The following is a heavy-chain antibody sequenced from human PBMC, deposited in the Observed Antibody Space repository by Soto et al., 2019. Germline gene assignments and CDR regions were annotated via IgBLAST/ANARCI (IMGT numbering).Heavy chain of an antibody. D-gene: IGHD2-2*01. CDR3: ARDRRGYCSSTSCYGPGYYYYYMDV. CDR2: IIPILGIA. Sequence: QVQLVQSGAEVKKPGSSVKVSCKASGGTFSSYTISWVRQAPGQGLEWMGRIIPILGIANYAQKFQGRVTITADKSTSTAYMEPSSLRSEDTAVYYCARDRRGYCSSTSCYGPGYYYYYMDVWGKGTTVTVSS. J-gene: IGHJ6*03. CDR1: GGTFSSYT. V-gene: IGHV1-69*08.